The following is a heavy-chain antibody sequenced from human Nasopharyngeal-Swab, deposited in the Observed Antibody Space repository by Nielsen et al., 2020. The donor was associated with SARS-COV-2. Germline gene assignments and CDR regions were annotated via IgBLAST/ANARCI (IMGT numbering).Heavy chain of an antibody. CDR2: INHSGST. CDR1: GGSFSGYY. J-gene: IGHJ5*02. V-gene: IGHV4-34*01. Sequence: SETLSLTCAVYGGSFSGYYWSWIRQPPGKGLEWIGEINHSGSTNYNPSLKSRVTISVDTSKNQFSLKLSSVTAADAAVYYCARGAQVSTDYYDSSGYANWFDPWGQGTLVTVSS. D-gene: IGHD3-22*01. CDR3: ARGAQVSTDYYDSSGYANWFDP.